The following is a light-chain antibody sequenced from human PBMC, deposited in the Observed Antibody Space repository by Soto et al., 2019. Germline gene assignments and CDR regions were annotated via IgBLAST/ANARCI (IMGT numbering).Light chain of an antibody. Sequence: QSVLTQPPSASGTPGQRVTISCSGSSSNIGSNSVNWYQQLPGTAPKLLMYSSNQRPSGVPDRFSGSKSGTSASLAISGLQSEDDADYYCAAWDDSLNGVVFGGGTNLTVL. CDR1: SSNIGSNS. CDR2: SSN. V-gene: IGLV1-44*01. CDR3: AAWDDSLNGVV. J-gene: IGLJ2*01.